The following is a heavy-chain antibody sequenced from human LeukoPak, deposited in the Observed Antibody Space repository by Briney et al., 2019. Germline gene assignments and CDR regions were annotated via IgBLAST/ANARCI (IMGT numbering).Heavy chain of an antibody. CDR3: ARDCSSGNCRGALDY. D-gene: IGHD3-22*01. CDR2: ISGDGGTT. Sequence: PGGSLRLSCAASGFTFSDYAMNWVRQAPGEGLEFVSAISGDGGTTFYASSVKGRFTISRDNSKNMVVLQMGSLRTDDMGVYFCARDCSSGNCRGALDYWGQGALVTVSS. J-gene: IGHJ4*02. CDR1: GFTFSDYA. V-gene: IGHV3-64*01.